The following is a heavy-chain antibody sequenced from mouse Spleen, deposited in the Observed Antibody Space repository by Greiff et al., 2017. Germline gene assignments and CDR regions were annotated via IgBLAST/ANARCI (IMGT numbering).Heavy chain of an antibody. Sequence: VMLVESGPGLVAPSQSLSITCTVSGFSLTSYGVHWVRQPPGKGLEWLVVIWSDGSTTYNSALKSRLSISKDNSKSQVFLKMNSLQANDTAIYYCARNHYGSSGDYYAMDYWGQGTSVTVSS. CDR3: ARNHYGSSGDYYAMDY. V-gene: IGHV2-6*02. CDR1: GFSLTSYG. D-gene: IGHD1-1*01. J-gene: IGHJ4*01. CDR2: IWSDGST.